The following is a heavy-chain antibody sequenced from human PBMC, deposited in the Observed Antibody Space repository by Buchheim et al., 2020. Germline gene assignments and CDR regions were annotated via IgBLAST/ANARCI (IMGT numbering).Heavy chain of an antibody. J-gene: IGHJ4*02. CDR3: VRGEGATPWDYFDY. CDR2: IWYSGRKK. Sequence: QVHLVESGGGVVQPGRSLTLSCAASGFTFDSYGMHWVRQAPGKGLEWVALIWYSGRKKYYADSVKGRLTISRDNSKKTLYLQMSSLRAEDTAVYYCVRGEGATPWDYFDYWGQGTL. V-gene: IGHV3-33*01. CDR1: GFTFDSYG. D-gene: IGHD1-26*01.